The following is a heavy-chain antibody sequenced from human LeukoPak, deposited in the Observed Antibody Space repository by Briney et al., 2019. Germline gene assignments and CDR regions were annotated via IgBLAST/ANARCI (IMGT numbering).Heavy chain of an antibody. CDR3: AKAGGYSYGHYYYMDV. D-gene: IGHD5-18*01. CDR2: ISGSGDST. V-gene: IGHV3-23*01. Sequence: PGGSLRLSCAASGFTFSSYAMSWVRQAPGKGLEWVSTISGSGDSTYYADSVKGRFTISRDNSRDTLYLQMNSLRAEDTAVYYCAKAGGYSYGHYYYMDVRGKGTTVTVSS. CDR1: GFTFSSYA. J-gene: IGHJ6*03.